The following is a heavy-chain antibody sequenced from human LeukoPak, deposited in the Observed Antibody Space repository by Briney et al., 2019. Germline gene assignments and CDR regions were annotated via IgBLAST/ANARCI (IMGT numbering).Heavy chain of an antibody. CDR3: AIPAIWFGELSNGMDV. J-gene: IGHJ6*02. Sequence: VASVKVSCKVSGYTLTELSMHWVRQAPGKGLEWMGGFDPEDGETIYAQKFQGRVTKTEDTSTDTAYMELSSLRSEDTAVYYCAIPAIWFGELSNGMDVWGQGTTVTVSS. CDR1: GYTLTELS. D-gene: IGHD3-10*01. V-gene: IGHV1-24*01. CDR2: FDPEDGET.